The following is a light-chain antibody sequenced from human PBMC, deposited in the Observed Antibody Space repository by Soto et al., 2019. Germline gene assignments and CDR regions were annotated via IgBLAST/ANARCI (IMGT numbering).Light chain of an antibody. CDR3: QQYHNWTIT. V-gene: IGKV3-15*01. J-gene: IGKJ5*01. CDR1: QSVSSN. Sequence: EIVLTQSPGTRSLSPGERATLSCRASQSVSSNLAWHQQKPGQAPRILMYDASTRATGTPARFSGSGSGTEFTLTISSLKYEDFAVYYCQQYHNWTITFGQGTRLEIK. CDR2: DAS.